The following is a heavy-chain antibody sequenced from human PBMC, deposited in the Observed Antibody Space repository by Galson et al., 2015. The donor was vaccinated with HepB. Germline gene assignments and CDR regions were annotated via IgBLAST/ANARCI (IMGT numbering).Heavy chain of an antibody. CDR1: GFTFRSHS. J-gene: IGHJ4*02. V-gene: IGHV3-21*01. D-gene: IGHD3-16*01. CDR3: ARDFYAGIDY. CDR2: ISSSSSYK. Sequence: SLRLSCAASGFTFRSHSMHWVRQAPGEGLEWVSSISSSSSYKYHADSVKGRFTISRDNAKNSLYLQMNSLRAEDTAVYYCARDFYAGIDYWGQGTLVTVSS.